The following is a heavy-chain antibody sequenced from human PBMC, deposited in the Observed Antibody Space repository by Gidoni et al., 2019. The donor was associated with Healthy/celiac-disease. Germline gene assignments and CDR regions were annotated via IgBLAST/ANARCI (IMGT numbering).Heavy chain of an antibody. CDR2: IYYSGST. D-gene: IGHD3-3*01. V-gene: IGHV4-59*01. J-gene: IGHJ3*02. Sequence: QVQLQESGPGLVKPSETLSLTCTVSGGSISSYYWSWIRQPPGKGLEWIGYIYYSGSTNYNPSLKSRVTISVDTAKNQFSLKLSSVTAADTAVYYCARLYYDFWSGYTEQAFDIWGQGTMVTVSS. CDR1: GGSISSYY. CDR3: ARLYYDFWSGYTEQAFDI.